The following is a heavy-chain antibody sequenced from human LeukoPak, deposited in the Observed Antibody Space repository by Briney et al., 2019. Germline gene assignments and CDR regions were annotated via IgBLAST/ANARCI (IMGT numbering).Heavy chain of an antibody. J-gene: IGHJ4*02. CDR2: IYYSGNT. V-gene: IGHV4-39*01. CDR1: GGSISSSSYY. CDR3: ARHKFGDHFDY. Sequence: SETLSLTCTVSGGSISSSSYYWGWIRQPPGKGLEWIGSIYYSGNTYYNPSLKSRVTISVDTSKTQFSLKLSSVTAADTAVYYCARHKFGDHFDYWGQGTLVTVSS. D-gene: IGHD4-17*01.